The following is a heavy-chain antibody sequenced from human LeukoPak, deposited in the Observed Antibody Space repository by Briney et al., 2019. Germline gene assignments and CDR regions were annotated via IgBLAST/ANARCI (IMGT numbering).Heavy chain of an antibody. CDR2: IYYSGST. Sequence: SETLSLTCTVSGGSISTYYWSWLRQPPGKGLEWIGYIYYSGSTNYNPSLKSRVAVSVDTSKNQFSLKLSSVTAADTAVYYCARGPTRYYFDYWGQGTLVTVSS. CDR3: ARGPTRYYFDY. CDR1: GGSISTYY. J-gene: IGHJ4*02. V-gene: IGHV4-59*01.